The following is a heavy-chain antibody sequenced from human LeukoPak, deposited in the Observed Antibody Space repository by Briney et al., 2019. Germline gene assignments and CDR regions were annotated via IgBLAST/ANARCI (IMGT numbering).Heavy chain of an antibody. CDR1: GYTFTSYG. CDR3: ARVNIVVVPAAVYYFDY. Sequence: GASVKVSCKASGYTFTSYGISWVRQAPGQGLEWMGWISAYNGNTNYAQKLQGRVTMTTDTSTSTAYMELRSLRSDDTAVYYCARVNIVVVPAAVYYFDYWGQGTLVTVSS. J-gene: IGHJ4*02. CDR2: ISAYNGNT. V-gene: IGHV1-18*04. D-gene: IGHD2-2*01.